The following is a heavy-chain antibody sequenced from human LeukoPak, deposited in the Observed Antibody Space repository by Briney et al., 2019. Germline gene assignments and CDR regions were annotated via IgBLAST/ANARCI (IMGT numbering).Heavy chain of an antibody. CDR3: AVWWNAVDAFDI. Sequence: SETLSLTCTVSGGSISSSSYYWGWIRQPPGKGLEWIGSIYYSGSTYYNPSLKSRVTISVDTSKNQFSLKLSSVTAADTAVYYCAVWWNAVDAFDIWGQGTMVTVSS. CDR1: GGSISSSSYY. CDR2: IYYSGST. V-gene: IGHV4-39*01. D-gene: IGHD1-1*01. J-gene: IGHJ3*02.